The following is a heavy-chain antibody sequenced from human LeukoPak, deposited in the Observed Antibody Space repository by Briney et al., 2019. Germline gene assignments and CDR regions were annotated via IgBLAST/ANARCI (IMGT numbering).Heavy chain of an antibody. D-gene: IGHD2-15*01. V-gene: IGHV3-23*01. CDR1: GFTFSXXA. J-gene: IGHJ4*02. Sequence: AGGSXRLSCAASGFTFSXXAXXXVRQAPGKXXXXXXXXSGSGGXAYXADSVXXXXXXXXDNSKNTVYLQLNSLRAEDTALYYCAKRPYCSGTVCYHIDYWGQGTLVTVSS. CDR3: AKRPYCSGTVCYHIDY. CDR2: XSGSGGXA.